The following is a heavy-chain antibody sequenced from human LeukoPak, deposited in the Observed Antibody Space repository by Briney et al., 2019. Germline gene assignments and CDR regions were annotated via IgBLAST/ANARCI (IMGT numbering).Heavy chain of an antibody. D-gene: IGHD6-13*01. Sequence: ASVKVSCKASGYTFTSYGISWVRQAPGHGLEWMGWISANNGDTDYAQKFKGRVTMTRDTSTSTAYMELRTLRSDDTAVYYCARWQQQLVGYFDYWGQGTLVTVSS. CDR3: ARWQQQLVGYFDY. J-gene: IGHJ4*02. V-gene: IGHV1-18*01. CDR2: ISANNGDT. CDR1: GYTFTSYG.